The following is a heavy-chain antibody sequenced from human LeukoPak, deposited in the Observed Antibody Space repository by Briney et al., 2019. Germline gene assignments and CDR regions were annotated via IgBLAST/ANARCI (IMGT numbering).Heavy chain of an antibody. CDR2: INPSGGST. CDR1: GYTFTSYY. V-gene: IGHV1-46*01. CDR3: ASSQEPHQVDY. D-gene: IGHD1-26*01. J-gene: IGHJ4*02. Sequence: ASVKVSCKASGYTFTSYYMHWVRQAPGQGLEWMGIINPSGGSTSYAQKFQGRVTMTRDKSTSTVYMELSSLRSEDTAVYYCASSQEPHQVDYWGQGTLVTVSS.